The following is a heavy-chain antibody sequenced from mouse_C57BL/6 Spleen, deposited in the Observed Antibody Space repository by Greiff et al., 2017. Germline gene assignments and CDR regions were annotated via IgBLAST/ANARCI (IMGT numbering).Heavy chain of an antibody. J-gene: IGHJ3*01. Sequence: QVQLQQSGAELVKPGASVKMSCKASGYTFTSYWITWVKLRPGQGLERIGDIYPGSGSTNYNEKFKSKAPPTVAASSSTAYMQRSSVTSEDSALYYCARRARSRPLRPLCAYWGQGTLVSVSA. CDR2: IYPGSGST. CDR3: ARRARSRPLRPLCAY. V-gene: IGHV1-55*01. CDR1: GYTFTSYW. D-gene: IGHD3-2*02.